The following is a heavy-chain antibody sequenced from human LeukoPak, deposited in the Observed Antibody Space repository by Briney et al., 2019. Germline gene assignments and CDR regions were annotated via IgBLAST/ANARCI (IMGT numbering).Heavy chain of an antibody. D-gene: IGHD4-17*01. V-gene: IGHV4-34*01. Sequence: SETLSLTCTVSGGSISSYYWSWFRQPPGKGLEWIGEINHNSGSANYTQSLKRRDTISLDTPENQLPLKLNSVTAEDPPVHYCGRGITVTSYDYWGQGTLVTVSS. J-gene: IGHJ4*02. CDR3: GRGITVTSYDY. CDR1: GGSISSYY. CDR2: INHNSGSA.